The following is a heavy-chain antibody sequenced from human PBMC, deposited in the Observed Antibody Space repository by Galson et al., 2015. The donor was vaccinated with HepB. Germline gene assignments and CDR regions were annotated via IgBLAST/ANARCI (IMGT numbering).Heavy chain of an antibody. J-gene: IGHJ4*02. D-gene: IGHD3-10*01. CDR1: GGSISSYY. CDR3: ARASTMVRGVIPYYFDY. Sequence: ETLSLTCTVSGGSISSYYWSWIRQPPGKGLEWIGYIYYSGSTNYNPSLKSRVTISVDTSKNQFSLKLSSVTAADTAVYYCARASTMVRGVIPYYFDYWGQGTLVTVSS. V-gene: IGHV4-59*01. CDR2: IYYSGST.